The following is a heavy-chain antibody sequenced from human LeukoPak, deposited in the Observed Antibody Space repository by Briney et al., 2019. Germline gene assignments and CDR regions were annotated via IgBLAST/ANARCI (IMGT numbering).Heavy chain of an antibody. D-gene: IGHD3-3*01. Sequence: SETLSLTCAVSGGSISSGGYSWSWIRQPPGKGLEWIGYIYHSGSTYYNPSLKSRVTISVDRSKNQFSLKLSSVTAADTAVYYCARARITIFGVVSHDAFDIWGQGTTVTVSS. V-gene: IGHV4-30-2*01. CDR2: IYHSGST. CDR3: ARARITIFGVVSHDAFDI. CDR1: GGSISSGGYS. J-gene: IGHJ3*02.